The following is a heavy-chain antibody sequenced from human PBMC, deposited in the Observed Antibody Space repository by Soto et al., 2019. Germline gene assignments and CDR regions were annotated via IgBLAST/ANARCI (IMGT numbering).Heavy chain of an antibody. CDR2: IQQDGSDK. D-gene: IGHD3-3*01. CDR1: GFTFNAYW. V-gene: IGHV3-7*01. J-gene: IGHJ4*02. CDR3: MRDWEWAPQ. Sequence: EVRMVQSGGGLVQPGGSLTLSCVASGFTFNAYWMTWVRQAPGKGREWGASIQQDGSDKTYVDSVEGRLTISRDNTTTSLYLPMNSLGADDSAIYYGMRDWEWAPQWGQGNLVTVSP.